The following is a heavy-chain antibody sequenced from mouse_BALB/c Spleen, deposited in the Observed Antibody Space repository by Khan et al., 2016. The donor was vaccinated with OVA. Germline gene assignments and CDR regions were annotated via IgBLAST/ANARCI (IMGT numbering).Heavy chain of an antibody. J-gene: IGHJ4*01. CDR3: TSYDYDAMDY. CDR2: IDPETGGT. Sequence: QVQLKESGAELVRPGASVTLSCKASGYTFTDYEMHWVKQTPVHGLEWIGAIDPETGGTAYKQKFKGKATLTADKSSSTAYMELRSLTSEDSAVYYCTSYDYDAMDYWGQGTSVTVSS. CDR1: GYTFTDYE. V-gene: IGHV1-15*01.